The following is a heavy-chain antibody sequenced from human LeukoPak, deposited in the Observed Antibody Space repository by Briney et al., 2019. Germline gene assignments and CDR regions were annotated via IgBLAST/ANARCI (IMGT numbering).Heavy chain of an antibody. CDR3: AKVGIDYDSSEDAFDI. CDR2: IKQDGSEK. Sequence: GGSLRLSCAASGFTFSSYWMSWVRQAPGKGLEWVANIKQDGSEKYYVDSVKGRFTISRDNAKNSLYLQMNSLRAEDTAVYYCAKVGIDYDSSEDAFDIWGQGTMVTVSS. CDR1: GFTFSSYW. D-gene: IGHD3-22*01. V-gene: IGHV3-7*01. J-gene: IGHJ3*02.